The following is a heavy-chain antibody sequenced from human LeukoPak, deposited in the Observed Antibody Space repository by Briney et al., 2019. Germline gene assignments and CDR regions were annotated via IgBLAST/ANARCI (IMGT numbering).Heavy chain of an antibody. D-gene: IGHD3-16*01. V-gene: IGHV3-15*01. J-gene: IGHJ4*02. Sequence: GGSLTLSCAASGFAFANAWMTWVRHAPGKGLEWLGRIKSKTDGGTIDYAAPVGGRFTISRDDSKNTLYLQMNSLKTENTAVYYCTTPGGSGQGYFDYWGQGTLVTVSS. CDR2: IKSKTDGGTI. CDR3: TTPGGSGQGYFDY. CDR1: GFAFANAW.